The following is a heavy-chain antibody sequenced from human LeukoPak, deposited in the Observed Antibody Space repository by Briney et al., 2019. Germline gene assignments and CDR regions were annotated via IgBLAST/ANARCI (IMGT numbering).Heavy chain of an antibody. J-gene: IGHJ4*02. Sequence: PSETLSLTCAVYGGSFSGYYWSWIRQPPGQGLEWIGEINHSGSTNYNPSLTSRVTISVDTSKNQFSLKLSSVTAADTAVYYCARQTGSGLFILPGGQGTLVTVSS. D-gene: IGHD3/OR15-3a*01. CDR1: GGSFSGYY. V-gene: IGHV4-34*01. CDR2: INHSGST. CDR3: ARQTGSGLFILP.